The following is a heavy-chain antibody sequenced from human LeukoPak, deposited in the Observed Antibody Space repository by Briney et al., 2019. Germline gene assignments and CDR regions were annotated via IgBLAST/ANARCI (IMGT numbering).Heavy chain of an antibody. CDR3: ARGDRVTMIVVGAHFDY. V-gene: IGHV1-8*03. J-gene: IGHJ4*02. Sequence: ASVKVSCKASGYTFTSYDINWVRQATGQGLEWMGWMNPNSGNTGYAQKFQGRVTITRNTSISTAYMELSSLRSEDTAVYYCARGDRVTMIVVGAHFDYWGQGTLVTVSS. CDR1: GYTFTSYD. D-gene: IGHD3-22*01. CDR2: MNPNSGNT.